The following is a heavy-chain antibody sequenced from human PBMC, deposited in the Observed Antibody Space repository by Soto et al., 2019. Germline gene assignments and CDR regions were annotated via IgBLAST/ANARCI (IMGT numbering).Heavy chain of an antibody. CDR1: GFTFSDSD. Sequence: EVQLVEFGGGLVKPGGSLRLSCAASGFTFSDSDMHWVRQAPGKGLEWVSAITPSPSFISYADSVRGRSTISRDDATGSVYLQMESLRVDDTAIYYCARLPYGDYPEDFWGQGTLVTVAS. CDR2: ITPSPSFI. CDR3: ARLPYGDYPEDF. V-gene: IGHV3-21*01. J-gene: IGHJ4*02. D-gene: IGHD4-17*01.